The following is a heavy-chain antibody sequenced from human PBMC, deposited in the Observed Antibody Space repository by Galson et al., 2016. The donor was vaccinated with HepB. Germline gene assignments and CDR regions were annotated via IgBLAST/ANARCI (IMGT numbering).Heavy chain of an antibody. CDR2: INTDGSST. Sequence: LRLSCAASGFSVSSHWMHWVRQAPGKGLVWVSRINTDGSSTSYADSVKGRFTISRDNAKNTLYLQMNSLRAEDTAVYYCARGGSRPIDYWGQGTLVTVSS. CDR1: GFSVSSHW. D-gene: IGHD1-26*01. J-gene: IGHJ4*02. CDR3: ARGGSRPIDY. V-gene: IGHV3-74*01.